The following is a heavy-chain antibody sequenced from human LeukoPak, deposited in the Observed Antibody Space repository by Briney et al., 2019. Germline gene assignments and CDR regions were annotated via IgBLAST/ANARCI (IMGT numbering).Heavy chain of an antibody. CDR1: GFTFSSYG. V-gene: IGHV3-33*01. Sequence: PGRSLRLSCAASGFTFSSYGMHWVRQAPGKGLERVAVIGYDGSNKYYADSVKGRFTISRDNSKNTLYLQMNSLRAEDTAVYYCARDRWFGELFGYYFDYWGQGTLVTVSS. CDR3: ARDRWFGELFGYYFDY. J-gene: IGHJ4*02. D-gene: IGHD3-10*01. CDR2: IGYDGSNK.